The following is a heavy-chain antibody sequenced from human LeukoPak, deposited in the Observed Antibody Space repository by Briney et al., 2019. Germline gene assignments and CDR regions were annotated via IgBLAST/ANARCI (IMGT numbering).Heavy chain of an antibody. D-gene: IGHD3-22*01. CDR2: ISTSSSYI. Sequence: GGSLRLSCAASGFTFSSYYMSWVRQAPGKGLEWVSFISTSSSYIHYADSVKGRFTISRDNAKNSLYLQMNSLRAEDTAVYYCARTSDTSGRLYWYFDLWGRGTLVTVSS. V-gene: IGHV3-21*01. CDR3: ARTSDTSGRLYWYFDL. J-gene: IGHJ2*01. CDR1: GFTFSSYY.